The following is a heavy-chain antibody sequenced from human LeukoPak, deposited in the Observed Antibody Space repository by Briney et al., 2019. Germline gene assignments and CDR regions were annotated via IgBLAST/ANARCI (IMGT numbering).Heavy chain of an antibody. Sequence: GASVKVSCKASGYTFTSYGISWVRRAPGQGLEWMGWISAYNGNTNYAQKLQGRVTMTSDTSTSTAYMELRSLRSDDTAVYYCARDNAEIAAAGTLLGDYWGQGTLVTVSS. D-gene: IGHD6-13*01. CDR2: ISAYNGNT. CDR3: ARDNAEIAAAGTLLGDY. CDR1: GYTFTSYG. J-gene: IGHJ4*02. V-gene: IGHV1-18*01.